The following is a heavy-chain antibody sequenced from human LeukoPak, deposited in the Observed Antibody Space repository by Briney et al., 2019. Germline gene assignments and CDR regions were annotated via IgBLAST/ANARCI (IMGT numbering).Heavy chain of an antibody. CDR1: RFTFANYA. J-gene: IGHJ4*02. Sequence: PGGSLRLSCAASRFTFANYAMSWVRQAPGKGLEWVSAITGSGGSTYYADSVKGRFTISRDNSKNTLFLQMNSLRAEDTAVYFCARDDSFQDIVVVSPPDLGFWGLGTLVTVSS. CDR3: ARDDSFQDIVVVSPPDLGF. CDR2: ITGSGGST. V-gene: IGHV3-23*01. D-gene: IGHD2-2*01.